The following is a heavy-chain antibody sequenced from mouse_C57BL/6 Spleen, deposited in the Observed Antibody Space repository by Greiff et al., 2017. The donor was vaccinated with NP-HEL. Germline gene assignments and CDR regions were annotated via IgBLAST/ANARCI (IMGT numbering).Heavy chain of an antibody. J-gene: IGHJ1*03. V-gene: IGHV1-64*01. Sequence: VQLQQPGAELVKPGASVKLSCKASGYTFTSYWMHWVKQRPGQGLEWIGMIHPNSGSTNYNEKFKSKATLTVDKSSSTAYMQLSSLTSEDSAVYYCARKSYDGYYDWYFDVWGTGTTVTVSS. D-gene: IGHD2-3*01. CDR2: IHPNSGST. CDR1: GYTFTSYW. CDR3: ARKSYDGYYDWYFDV.